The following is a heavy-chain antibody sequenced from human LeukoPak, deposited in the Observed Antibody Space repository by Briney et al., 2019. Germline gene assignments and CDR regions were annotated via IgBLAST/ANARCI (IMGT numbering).Heavy chain of an antibody. D-gene: IGHD3-10*01. Sequence: ASVKVSCKASGYTFTSYGISWVRQAPGQGLEWMGWISAYNGNTNYAQKLQGRVTMTIDTSTSTAYMELRSLRSDDTAVYYCARALWFGELSAASYYYYYYMDVWGKGTTVTVSS. CDR2: ISAYNGNT. CDR1: GYTFTSYG. CDR3: ARALWFGELSAASYYYYYYMDV. J-gene: IGHJ6*03. V-gene: IGHV1-18*01.